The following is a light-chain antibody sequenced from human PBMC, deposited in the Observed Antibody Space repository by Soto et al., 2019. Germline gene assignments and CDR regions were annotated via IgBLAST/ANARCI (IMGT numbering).Light chain of an antibody. J-gene: IGKJ5*01. V-gene: IGKV3-20*01. CDR1: QRVSSGY. Sequence: EIVMTQSPATLSVSPGERATLSCRSSQRVSSGYLAWYQQKPGQAPRLLIYGASSRATGIPDRFSGRGSGTDFTLTISRLEPEDFALDYCQQYGSSPPSSTFGQGTRLEI. CDR2: GAS. CDR3: QQYGSSPPSST.